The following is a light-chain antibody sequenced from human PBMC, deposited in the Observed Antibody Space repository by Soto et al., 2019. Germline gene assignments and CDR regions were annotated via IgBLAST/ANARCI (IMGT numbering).Light chain of an antibody. CDR2: GNS. J-gene: IGLJ2*01. CDR3: QSYDSSLRGVV. V-gene: IGLV1-40*01. CDR1: SSNIGAGYD. Sequence: QSVLTQPPSVSGAPGQRVTISCTGSSSNIGAGYDVHWYQQLPGTAPKLLIYGNSNRPSGVPDRFSGYKSGTSASLAITGLQAEDEADYYCQSYDSSLRGVVFGGGTKVTVL.